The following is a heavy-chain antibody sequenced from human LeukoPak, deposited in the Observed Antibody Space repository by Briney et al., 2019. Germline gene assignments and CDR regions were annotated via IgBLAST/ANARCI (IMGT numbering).Heavy chain of an antibody. D-gene: IGHD1-26*01. CDR2: ISGSGGST. CDR3: AKTGSYYPEYFQH. V-gene: IGHV3-23*01. CDR1: GFTFSSYA. J-gene: IGHJ1*01. Sequence: GGSLRLSCAASGFTFSSYAMSWVRQAPGKGLEWVSAISGSGGSTYYAASVKGRFTISRDNSKNTLYLQMNSLRAEDTAVYYCAKTGSYYPEYFQHWGQGTLVTVSS.